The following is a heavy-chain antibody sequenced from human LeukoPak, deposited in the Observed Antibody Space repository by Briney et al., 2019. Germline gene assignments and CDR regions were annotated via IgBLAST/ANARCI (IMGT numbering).Heavy chain of an antibody. CDR3: ARGLELDD. V-gene: IGHV4-34*01. J-gene: IGHJ4*02. CDR2: INHSGST. D-gene: IGHD1-26*01. Sequence: PSETLSLTCAVYGGSFSGYYWSWIRQPPGKGLEWIGEINHSGSTNYNPSLKSRVTISVDTSKNQFSLKLSSVTAADTAVYYCARGLELDDWGQGTLVTVSS. CDR1: GGSFSGYY.